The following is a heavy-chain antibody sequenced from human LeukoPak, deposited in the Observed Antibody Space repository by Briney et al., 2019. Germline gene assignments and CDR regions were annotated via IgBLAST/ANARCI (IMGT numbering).Heavy chain of an antibody. CDR3: ARARCLGSTNCYYFDY. J-gene: IGHJ4*02. CDR2: MNPQSGNA. Sequence: ASVKVSCEASGYTFTNYDINWVRQASGQGLEWMGWMNPQSGNAGYVQKFQGRVLITRDTSTRTAYMELSSLRSEDTAVYFCARARCLGSTNCYYFDYWGQGTLVTVSS. V-gene: IGHV1-8*01. CDR1: GYTFTNYD. D-gene: IGHD2-2*01.